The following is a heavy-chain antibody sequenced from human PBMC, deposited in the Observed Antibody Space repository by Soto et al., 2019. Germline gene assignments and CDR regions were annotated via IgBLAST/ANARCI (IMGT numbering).Heavy chain of an antibody. Sequence: EVQLVESGGGLVKPGGSLRLSCTASGFTFSNAWMNWVRQAPGKGGEWVGRIKSNTDSETIDYAGAVNGRFTISGDDTKNPLYLEKNSLKTEATAVYYCTKEGSVEGNNYGFDYCGQGTLVTVYS. V-gene: IGHV3-15*07. CDR3: TKEGSVEGNNYGFDY. CDR1: GFTFSNAW. CDR2: IKSNTDSETI. D-gene: IGHD5-18*01. J-gene: IGHJ4*02.